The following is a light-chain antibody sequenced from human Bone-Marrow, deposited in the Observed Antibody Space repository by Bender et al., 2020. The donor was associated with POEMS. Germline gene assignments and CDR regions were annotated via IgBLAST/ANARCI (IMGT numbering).Light chain of an antibody. V-gene: IGLV3-21*03. CDR3: HVWDSSSDQGV. CDR1: KIGSRS. Sequence: SYVLTQPASVSVAPGKTAAITCGGNKIGSRSVHWYQQKPGQAPVLVLYDNRERPSGFPDRFSGSNSANTATLTLSSVEAGDEADYYCHVWDSSSDQGVFGGGTKLTVL. J-gene: IGLJ3*02. CDR2: DNR.